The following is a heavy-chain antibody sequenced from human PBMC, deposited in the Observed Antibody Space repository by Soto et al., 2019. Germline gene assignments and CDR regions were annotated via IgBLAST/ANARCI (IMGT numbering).Heavy chain of an antibody. CDR1: GFTFSSYA. Sequence: GGSLRLSCAASGFTFSSYAMHWVRQAPGKGLEWVAVISYDGSNKYYADSVKGRFTISRDNSKNTLYLQMNSLRAEDTAVYYCARDRRGSVYCSSTSCYSYGMDVWGQGTTVTVSS. D-gene: IGHD2-2*01. CDR3: ARDRRGSVYCSSTSCYSYGMDV. V-gene: IGHV3-30-3*01. CDR2: ISYDGSNK. J-gene: IGHJ6*02.